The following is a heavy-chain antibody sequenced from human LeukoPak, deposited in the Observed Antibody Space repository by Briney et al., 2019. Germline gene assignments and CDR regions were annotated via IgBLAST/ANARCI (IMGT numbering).Heavy chain of an antibody. V-gene: IGHV3-53*01. Sequence: GGSLRLSCAASGFTVSSNYMSWVRQAPGKGLEWVSVIYSGGSTYYADSVKGRFTISRDNSKNTLYLQMNSLRAEDTAVYYCAGLEQLWLGEGYYFDYWGQGTLVTVSS. CDR2: IYSGGST. CDR3: AGLEQLWLGEGYYFDY. J-gene: IGHJ4*02. D-gene: IGHD5-18*01. CDR1: GFTVSSNY.